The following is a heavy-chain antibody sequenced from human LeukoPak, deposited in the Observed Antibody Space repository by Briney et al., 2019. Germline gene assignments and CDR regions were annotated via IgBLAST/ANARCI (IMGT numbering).Heavy chain of an antibody. CDR2: ISGSGGST. D-gene: IGHD3-22*01. V-gene: IGHV3-23*01. CDR3: AKDLPSGDSSGYYYVYYYYYGMDV. Sequence: GGSLRLSCAASGFTFSSYAMSWVRQAPGKGLKWVSAISGSGGSTYYADSVKGRFTISRDNSKNTLYLQMNSLRAEDTAVYYCAKDLPSGDSSGYYYVYYYYYGMDVWGQGTTVTVSS. CDR1: GFTFSSYA. J-gene: IGHJ6*02.